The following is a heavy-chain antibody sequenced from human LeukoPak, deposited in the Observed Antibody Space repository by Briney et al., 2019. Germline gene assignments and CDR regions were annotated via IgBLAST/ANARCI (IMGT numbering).Heavy chain of an antibody. D-gene: IGHD2-21*01. CDR3: AKDPDSGDY. V-gene: IGHV3-23*01. CDR1: GFTFSSYA. CDR2: ISGSGSST. J-gene: IGHJ4*02. Sequence: PGGSLRLSCAASGFTFSSYAMSWVRPAPGEGLELVSAISGSGSSTYYADSVKGRFTISRDNSKNTLYLQMNSLRAEDTAVYYWAKDPDSGDYWGQGTLVTVSS.